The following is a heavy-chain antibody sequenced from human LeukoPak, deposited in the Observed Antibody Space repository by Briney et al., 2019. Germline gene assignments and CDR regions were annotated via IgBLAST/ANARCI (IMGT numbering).Heavy chain of an antibody. CDR2: IKEDGGVE. J-gene: IGHJ4*02. D-gene: IGHD6-19*01. CDR1: GFTFSSHW. Sequence: GGSLRLSCTASGFTFSSHWMTWVRQPPGKGLEWVANIKEDGGVEYYVDSEKGRFTISRDNTKNALYLQMNNLRADDTAVYFCARDSRWLLDYWGQGTLITVSS. V-gene: IGHV3-7*03. CDR3: ARDSRWLLDY.